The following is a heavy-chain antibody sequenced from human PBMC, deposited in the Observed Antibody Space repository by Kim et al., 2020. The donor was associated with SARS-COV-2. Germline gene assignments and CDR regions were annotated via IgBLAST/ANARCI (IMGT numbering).Heavy chain of an antibody. CDR1: GFIFSNYA. Sequence: GGSLRLSCAASGFIFSNYAVSWVRQAPGKGLEWVASIGGSGSYIYYADSVKGRFTISRDNSRGTLYLQMYSLRAEDSALYYCAKGYGSENYYTHYWGQGTLVTVSS. D-gene: IGHD3-10*01. V-gene: IGHV3-23*01. CDR3: AKGYGSENYYTHY. CDR2: IGGSGSYI. J-gene: IGHJ4*02.